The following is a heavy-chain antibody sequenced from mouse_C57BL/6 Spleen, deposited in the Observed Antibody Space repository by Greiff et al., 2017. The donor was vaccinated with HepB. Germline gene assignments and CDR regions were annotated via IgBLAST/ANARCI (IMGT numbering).Heavy chain of an antibody. CDR2: IFPGSGST. V-gene: IGHV1-75*01. J-gene: IGHJ2*01. CDR3: ARIITTVVAEYYFDY. Sequence: QVQLKQSGPELVKPGASVKISCKASGYTFTDYYINWVKQRPGQGLEWIGWIFPGSGSTYYNEKFKGKATLTVDKSSSTAYMLLSSLTSEDSAVYFCARIITTVVAEYYFDYWGQGTTLTVSS. CDR1: GYTFTDYY. D-gene: IGHD1-1*01.